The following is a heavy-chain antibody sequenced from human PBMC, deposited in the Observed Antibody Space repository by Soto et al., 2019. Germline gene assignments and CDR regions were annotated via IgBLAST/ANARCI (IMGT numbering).Heavy chain of an antibody. V-gene: IGHV1-69*01. Sequence: QVQLVQSGAEVRKPGSSVTVSCKASGGTFSNYAISWVRQAPGQVLEWMGGIIPIVGTGSYAQKFQGRVTITADEPTTTAYMELSSLRFEDTAVYYCARVVILVPTASTHYYYHMDVWGPGTTVTVSS. J-gene: IGHJ6*02. CDR1: GGTFSNYA. CDR2: IIPIVGTG. CDR3: ARVVILVPTASTHYYYHMDV. D-gene: IGHD2-2*01.